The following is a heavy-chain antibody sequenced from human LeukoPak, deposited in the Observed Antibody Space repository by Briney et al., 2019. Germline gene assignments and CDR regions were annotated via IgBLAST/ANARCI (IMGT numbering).Heavy chain of an antibody. J-gene: IGHJ4*02. D-gene: IGHD2-21*01. CDR2: IYYSGST. CDR3: ARGVVIAPQTFDY. V-gene: IGHV4-59*01. Sequence: SETLSLTCTVSGGSISSYYWSWIRQPPGKGLEGTGYIYYSGSTSYNPSLKSRVTISVDTSKNQFSLKLSSVTAADTAVYYCARGVVIAPQTFDYWGQGTLVTVSS. CDR1: GGSISSYY.